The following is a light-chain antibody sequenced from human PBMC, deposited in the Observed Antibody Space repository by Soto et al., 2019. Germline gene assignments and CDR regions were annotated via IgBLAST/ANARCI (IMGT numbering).Light chain of an antibody. V-gene: IGKV3-15*01. CDR2: GAS. CDR3: QECNNWPRVT. CDR1: ESVGNN. J-gene: IGKJ4*01. Sequence: EIVMTQSPATLSVSPGESVTLSCWASESVGNNVAWYQQRPGQAPRLLIFGASTRATGIPARFSGSGSGTEFTLTLSGRQSEDFAIYYCQECNNWPRVTFGGGTKVEIE.